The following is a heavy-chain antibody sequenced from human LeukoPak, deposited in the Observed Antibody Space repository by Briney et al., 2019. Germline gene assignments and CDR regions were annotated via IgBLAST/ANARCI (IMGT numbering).Heavy chain of an antibody. Sequence: PSETLSLTCTVSGGSISTSDYYWGWIRPSPGKGLEWIGSIYYSGSTYFNPSLKSRVTMSVDTSKHQFSLKLTSVTAADTAVYYCARNSSGWHFDDWGQGTLVSVSS. CDR2: IYYSGST. V-gene: IGHV4-39*01. CDR3: ARNSSGWHFDD. J-gene: IGHJ4*02. D-gene: IGHD6-19*01. CDR1: GGSISTSDYY.